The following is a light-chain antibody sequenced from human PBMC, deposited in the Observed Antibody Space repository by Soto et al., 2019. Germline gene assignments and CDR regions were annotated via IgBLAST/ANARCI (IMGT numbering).Light chain of an antibody. J-gene: IGKJ4*01. CDR2: DAS. CDR1: QTARNNY. CDR3: QQFSSYPLT. V-gene: IGKV3-20*01. Sequence: VVTQSPGTLSLSPGERATLSCRASQTARNNYLAWYQQKPGQAPRLLIYDASSRATGIPDRFSGGGSGTDFTLTISRLEPEDFAVYYCQQFSSYPLTFGGRTKVDIK.